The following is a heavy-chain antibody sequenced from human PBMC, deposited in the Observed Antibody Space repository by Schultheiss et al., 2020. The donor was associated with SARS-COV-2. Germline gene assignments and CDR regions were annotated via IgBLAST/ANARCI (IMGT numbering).Heavy chain of an antibody. Sequence: ASVKVSCKASGYTFTSYGISWVRQAPGQGLEWMGWISAYNGNTNYAQKLQGRVTMTTDTSTSTAYMELRSLRSDDTAVYYCARDRWERSPTTRMRDDYWGQGTLVTVSS. V-gene: IGHV1-18*01. CDR3: ARDRWERSPTTRMRDDY. D-gene: IGHD1-26*01. CDR1: GYTFTSYG. CDR2: ISAYNGNT. J-gene: IGHJ4*02.